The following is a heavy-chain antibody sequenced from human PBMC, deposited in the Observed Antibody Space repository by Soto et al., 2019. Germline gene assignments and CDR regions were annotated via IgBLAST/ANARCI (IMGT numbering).Heavy chain of an antibody. V-gene: IGHV4-59*08. J-gene: IGHJ4*02. Sequence: SETLSLTCTVSGGSISRYYWSWIRQPPGKGLEWIGYIYYSGSTNYNPSLKSRVTISVDTSKNQFSLKLSSVTAADTAVYYCARQILTGYYIPYYVDYWGQGTLVTVS. CDR1: GGSISRYY. CDR2: IYYSGST. D-gene: IGHD3-9*01. CDR3: ARQILTGYYIPYYVDY.